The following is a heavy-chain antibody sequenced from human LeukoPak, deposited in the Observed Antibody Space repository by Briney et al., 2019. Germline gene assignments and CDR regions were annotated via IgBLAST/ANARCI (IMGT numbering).Heavy chain of an antibody. CDR3: ARQDYYDSSGYYAYYFDY. CDR1: GGSISSYY. J-gene: IGHJ4*02. CDR2: IYNSGST. D-gene: IGHD3-22*01. Sequence: SETLSLTCSVSGGSISSYYWSWIRQPPGKGLEWIGYIYNSGSTNYNPSLKSRVTISVDTSKKQFPLKVSSVTAADTAVYYCARQDYYDSSGYYAYYFDYWGQGTLVTVSS. V-gene: IGHV4-59*08.